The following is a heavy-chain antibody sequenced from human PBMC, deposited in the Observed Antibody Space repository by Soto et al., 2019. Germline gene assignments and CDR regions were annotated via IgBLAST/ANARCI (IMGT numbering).Heavy chain of an antibody. D-gene: IGHD5-18*01. J-gene: IGHJ4*02. CDR3: ASNSYAYTFYDY. V-gene: IGHV4-30-4*01. Sequence: QVQLQESGPGLVKPSQTLSLTCTVSGGSISTADYYWSWIRQPPGKGLEWIGYIYYSGCTYYNPSIKRRVTISVDTSKTQFSVKLSSVTAADTAVYYWASNSYAYTFYDYWGQGTMVTVSS. CDR2: IYYSGCT. CDR1: GGSISTADYY.